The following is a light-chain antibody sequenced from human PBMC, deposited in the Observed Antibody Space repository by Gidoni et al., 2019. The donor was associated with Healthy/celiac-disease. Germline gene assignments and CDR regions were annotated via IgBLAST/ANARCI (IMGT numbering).Light chain of an antibody. Sequence: DIQMTQSPSTLSASVGDRVTITCRASHSISSWLAWYQQKPGKATKLLIYKASSLESGVQSRFSGSGSGTEFTLTISSLQPDDFATYYCQQYNSYSLPFGQGTKLEIK. CDR3: QQYNSYSLP. CDR2: KAS. CDR1: HSISSW. V-gene: IGKV1-5*03. J-gene: IGKJ2*01.